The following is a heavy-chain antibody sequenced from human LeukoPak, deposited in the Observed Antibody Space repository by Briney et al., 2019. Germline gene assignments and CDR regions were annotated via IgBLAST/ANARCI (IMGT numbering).Heavy chain of an antibody. V-gene: IGHV1-24*01. J-gene: IGHJ4*02. Sequence: VASVKVSCKVSGYTLTELSMHWVRQPPGKGLEWMGGFDPEDGETIYAQKFQGRVTMTEDTSTDTAYMELSSLRSEDTAVYYCATAKGYCSSTSCPLPDYWGQGTLVTVSS. CDR1: GYTLTELS. D-gene: IGHD2-2*01. CDR2: FDPEDGET. CDR3: ATAKGYCSSTSCPLPDY.